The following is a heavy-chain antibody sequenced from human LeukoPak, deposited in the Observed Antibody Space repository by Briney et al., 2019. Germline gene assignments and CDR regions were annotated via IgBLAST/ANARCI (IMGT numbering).Heavy chain of an antibody. Sequence: GASVKVSCKASGYTFTGYYMNRVRQAPGQGLEWMGGINPNSGGTNYAQKFQGRLTMTRDTPISTPYMALRRLRSDDTGVYYCARASRVCPSFVYWGQGTLVTVSS. CDR1: GYTFTGYY. CDR2: INPNSGGT. J-gene: IGHJ4*02. D-gene: IGHD2-2*01. CDR3: ARASRVCPSFVY. V-gene: IGHV1-2*02.